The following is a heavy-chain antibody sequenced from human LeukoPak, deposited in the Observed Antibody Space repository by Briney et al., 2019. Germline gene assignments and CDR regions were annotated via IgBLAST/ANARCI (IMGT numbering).Heavy chain of an antibody. CDR3: ARVGSGCFDS. D-gene: IGHD6-19*01. V-gene: IGHV4-59*01. J-gene: IGHJ4*02. Sequence: PSETLSLTCTVSGVSTSSYYWSWIRQPPGQGLEWIGYVYYSGNTNYSPSLMSRVTISIDTSRNQFSLRLSSVTAADTAVYYCARVGSGCFDSWGQGTLVTVSS. CDR2: VYYSGNT. CDR1: GVSTSSYY.